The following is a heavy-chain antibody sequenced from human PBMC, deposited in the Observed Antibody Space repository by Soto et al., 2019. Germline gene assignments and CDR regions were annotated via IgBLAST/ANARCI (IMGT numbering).Heavy chain of an antibody. D-gene: IGHD3-3*01. Sequence: QERLVQSGAEVRKPGSSVKFSCKVTGGTSTRYAINWVRQAPGQGLEWMGGIVPMFGTSKYAQKFKGRVTITADTSTNIAYMELRSLRSEDTAVYYCNRGSEYDFWSGYLWGQGTLVSVSS. CDR1: GGTSTRYA. V-gene: IGHV1-69*06. CDR2: IVPMFGTS. J-gene: IGHJ4*02. CDR3: NRGSEYDFWSGYL.